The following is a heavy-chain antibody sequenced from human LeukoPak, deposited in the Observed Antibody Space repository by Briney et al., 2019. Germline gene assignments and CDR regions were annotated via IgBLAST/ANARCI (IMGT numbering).Heavy chain of an antibody. CDR2: MRYDGGNK. CDR1: GFTFSSYG. CDR3: AKGGYSGSYYPLGY. J-gene: IGHJ4*02. D-gene: IGHD1-26*01. Sequence: GGSLRLSCAASGFTFSSYGMHWVRQAPGKGLEWVAFMRYDGGNKYYADSVKGRFTISRDNSKNTLYLQMNSLRAEDTAVYYCAKGGYSGSYYPLGYWGQGTLVTVSS. V-gene: IGHV3-30*02.